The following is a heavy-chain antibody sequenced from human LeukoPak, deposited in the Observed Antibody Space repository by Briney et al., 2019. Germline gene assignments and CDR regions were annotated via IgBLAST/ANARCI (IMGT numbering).Heavy chain of an antibody. J-gene: IGHJ4*02. Sequence: GGSVRLSCGASGFTFSSYAMSWVRQAPGKGLEWVSAISGSGGSTYYADSVKGRFTISRDNSKNTLYLQMNSLRAEDTAVYYCAKLRGYQHACHYWGQGTLVTVSS. V-gene: IGHV3-23*01. CDR2: ISGSGGST. D-gene: IGHD6-13*01. CDR1: GFTFSSYA. CDR3: AKLRGYQHACHY.